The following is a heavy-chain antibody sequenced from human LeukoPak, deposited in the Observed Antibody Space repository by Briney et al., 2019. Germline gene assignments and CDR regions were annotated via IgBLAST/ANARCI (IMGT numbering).Heavy chain of an antibody. D-gene: IGHD2-2*01. Sequence: GGSLRLSCAASGFTFSSYAMSWVRQAPGKGLEWVSLISDSGGSTYYADSVKGRFTISRDNSKNTLSLQMNSLRADDTAVYYCAKGKGSSISCSDYWGQGTLATVSS. V-gene: IGHV3-23*01. CDR3: AKGKGSSISCSDY. CDR1: GFTFSSYA. J-gene: IGHJ4*02. CDR2: ISDSGGST.